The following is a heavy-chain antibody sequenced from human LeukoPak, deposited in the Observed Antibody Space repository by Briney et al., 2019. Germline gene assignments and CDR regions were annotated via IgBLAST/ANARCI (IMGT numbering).Heavy chain of an antibody. CDR2: MHPNSDDT. V-gene: IGHV1-8*02. CDR1: GYTVTSYD. Sequence: ASVKVSCKASGYTVTSYDINWVRQATGQGLEWMGWMHPNSDDTGYAQKFQGRVTMTRNTSISTAYMELSSLRPEGTAVYYCARHFGTGDNFDYWGQGTLLIVSS. CDR3: ARHFGTGDNFDY. D-gene: IGHD1-1*01. J-gene: IGHJ4*02.